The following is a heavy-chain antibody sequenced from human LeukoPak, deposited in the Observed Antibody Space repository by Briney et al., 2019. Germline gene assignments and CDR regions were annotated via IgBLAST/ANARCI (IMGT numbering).Heavy chain of an antibody. J-gene: IGHJ4*02. V-gene: IGHV3-30*02. CDR2: IRYDRSNK. CDR1: GFTFSSYG. Sequence: GGSLRLSCAASGFTFSSYGMHWVRQAPGKGLEWVAFIRYDRSNKYYADSVKGRFTISRDNSKNTLYLQMNSLRAEDTAVYYCAKDGIKYCSSTSCYFPDYWGQGTLVTVSS. CDR3: AKDGIKYCSSTSCYFPDY. D-gene: IGHD2-2*01.